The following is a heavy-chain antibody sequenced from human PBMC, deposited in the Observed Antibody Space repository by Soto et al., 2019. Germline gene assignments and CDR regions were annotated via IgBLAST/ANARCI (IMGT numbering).Heavy chain of an antibody. V-gene: IGHV1-3*01. D-gene: IGHD3-3*01. Sequence: QVQLVQSGAEVKKPGASVKVSCKASGYTFTSYAMHWVRQAPGQRLEWMGWINAGNVNTKYSQKFQGRVTITRDTSASTAYMELSSLRSEDTAVYYCAREYYDFWSGYFSVGYFDYWGQGTLVTVSS. CDR3: AREYYDFWSGYFSVGYFDY. J-gene: IGHJ4*02. CDR1: GYTFTSYA. CDR2: INAGNVNT.